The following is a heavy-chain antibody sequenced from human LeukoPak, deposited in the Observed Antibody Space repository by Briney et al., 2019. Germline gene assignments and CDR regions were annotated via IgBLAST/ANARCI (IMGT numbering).Heavy chain of an antibody. CDR3: AREAVVAATPYYFDY. D-gene: IGHD2-15*01. J-gene: IGHJ4*02. V-gene: IGHV1-18*01. Sequence: VASVKVSCTASGYTFTSYGISWVRQAPGQGLEWMGWISAYNGNTNYAQKLQGRVTMTTDTSMSTAYMELRSLRSDDTAVYYCAREAVVAATPYYFDYWGQGTLVTVSS. CDR1: GYTFTSYG. CDR2: ISAYNGNT.